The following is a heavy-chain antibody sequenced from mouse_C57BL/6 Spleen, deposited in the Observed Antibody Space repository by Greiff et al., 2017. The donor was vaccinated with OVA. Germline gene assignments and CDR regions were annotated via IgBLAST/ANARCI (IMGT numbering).Heavy chain of an antibody. Sequence: QVQLQQPGAELVKPGASLKLSCKASGYTFTSYWMQWVQQGPGKGLAWIGEIGPSDSYTYYTQKFKGKATLTVDTSSSTAYMHLSSLTSEDAAVYYCARKDSAHAMDYWGQGTSVTVSS. CDR1: GYTFTSYW. D-gene: IGHD6-1*01. V-gene: IGHV1-50*01. J-gene: IGHJ4*01. CDR2: IGPSDSYT. CDR3: ARKDSAHAMDY.